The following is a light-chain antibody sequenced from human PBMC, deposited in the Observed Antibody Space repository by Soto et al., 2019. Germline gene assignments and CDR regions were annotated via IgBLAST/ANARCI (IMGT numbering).Light chain of an antibody. CDR3: SSYTSSSVLVV. CDR2: DVS. CDR1: SSDIGGYNY. Sequence: QSALTQPASVSGSPGQSITISCTGTSSDIGGYNYVSWYQQHPGKAPKLMIYDVSNRPSGVSNRFSGSKSGNTASLTISGLQAEDEADYYGSSYTSSSVLVVFGGGTKVTVL. V-gene: IGLV2-14*01. J-gene: IGLJ2*01.